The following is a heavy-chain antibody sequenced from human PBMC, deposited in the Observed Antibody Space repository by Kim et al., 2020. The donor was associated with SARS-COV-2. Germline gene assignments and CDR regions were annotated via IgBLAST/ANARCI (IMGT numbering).Heavy chain of an antibody. D-gene: IGHD3-10*01. CDR2: ITSDGSTA. V-gene: IGHV3-74*01. CDR3: ATYGSGSCYS. Sequence: GGSLRLSCAASGFTFSNSWMNWVRQAPGKGLVWVSRITSDGSTADYADSVKGRFTISRDNAMNTLYLQMSSLRAEDTAVYYCATYGSGSCYSWGRGTLVTVSS. CDR1: GFTFSNSW. J-gene: IGHJ4*02.